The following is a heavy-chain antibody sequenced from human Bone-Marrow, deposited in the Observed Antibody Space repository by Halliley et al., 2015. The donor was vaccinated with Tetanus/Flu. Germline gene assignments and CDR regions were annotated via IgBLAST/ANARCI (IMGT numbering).Heavy chain of an antibody. Sequence: ISASGATKYYGNSAGGRFGTSRDNAKKSLYLDMYSLRAEDTAVYYCARVRRAYNSGWYADFLDFWGQGTLVTVSP. CDR2: ISASGATK. V-gene: IGHV3-48*03. D-gene: IGHD6-19*01. J-gene: IGHJ4*02. CDR3: ARVRRAYNSGWYADFLDF.